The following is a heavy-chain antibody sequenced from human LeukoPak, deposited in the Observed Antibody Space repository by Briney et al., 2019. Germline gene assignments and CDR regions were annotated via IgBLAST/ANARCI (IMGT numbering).Heavy chain of an antibody. CDR1: GFTFSSFG. CDR2: MSGSGDST. V-gene: IGHV3-23*01. Sequence: GGSLRLSCAASGFTFSSFGMSWVRQAPGKGLEWVSAMSGSGDSTYYADSVKGRFTISRDNSKNTLYLQMNSLRAEDTAVYYCARGAGSSSGFIDYWGQGTLVTVSS. D-gene: IGHD6-19*01. CDR3: ARGAGSSSGFIDY. J-gene: IGHJ4*02.